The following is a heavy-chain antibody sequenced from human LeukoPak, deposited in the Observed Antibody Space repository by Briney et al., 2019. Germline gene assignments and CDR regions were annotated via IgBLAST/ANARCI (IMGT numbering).Heavy chain of an antibody. CDR1: GYTFTGYY. J-gene: IGHJ5*02. V-gene: IGHV1-2*02. CDR3: AREGALAQQNWFDP. Sequence: ASVKVSCKASGYTFTGYYMHWVRQAPGQGLEWMGWINPNSGGTNYAQKFQGRVTMTRDTSISIAYMELSRLRSDDTAVYYCAREGALAQQNWFDPWGQGTLVTVSS. D-gene: IGHD1/OR15-1a*01. CDR2: INPNSGGT.